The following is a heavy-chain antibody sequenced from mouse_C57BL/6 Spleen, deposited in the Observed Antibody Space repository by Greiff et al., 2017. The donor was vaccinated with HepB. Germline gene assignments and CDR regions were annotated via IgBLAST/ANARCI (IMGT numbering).Heavy chain of an antibody. Sequence: VQLKQSGPELVKPGASVKIPCKASGYTFTDYNMDWVKQSHGKSLEWIGDINPNNGGTIYNQKFKGKATLTVDKSSSTAYMELRSLTSEDTAVYYCARIYSNYGAWFAYWGQGTLVTVSA. CDR2: INPNNGGT. CDR1: GYTFTDYN. J-gene: IGHJ3*01. CDR3: ARIYSNYGAWFAY. V-gene: IGHV1-18*01. D-gene: IGHD2-5*01.